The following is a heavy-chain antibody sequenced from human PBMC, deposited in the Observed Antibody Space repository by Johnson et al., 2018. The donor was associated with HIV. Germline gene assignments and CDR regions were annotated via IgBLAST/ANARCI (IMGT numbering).Heavy chain of an antibody. Sequence: VQLVESGGGLVQPGGSLRLSCAASGFTFSSYAMSWVRQCPGKGLEWVSGINWNGASTGYTDFAKGRFTISRDNAKNSLYVQMNGLRVEDSALYYCARDFDTSGSLDACDIWGQGSMVTVSS. CDR1: GFTFSSYA. V-gene: IGHV3-20*04. D-gene: IGHD3-22*01. CDR2: INWNGAST. J-gene: IGHJ3*02. CDR3: ARDFDTSGSLDACDI.